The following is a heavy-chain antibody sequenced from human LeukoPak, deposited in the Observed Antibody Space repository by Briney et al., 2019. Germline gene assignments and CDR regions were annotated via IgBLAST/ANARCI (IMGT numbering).Heavy chain of an antibody. D-gene: IGHD3-3*01. Sequence: GGSLRLSCAASGFTFSSYAMSWVRQAPGKGLEWVSAISGSGGSTYYADSVKGRFTISRDNSKNTLYLQMNSLRAEDTAVYYCAKEISSQRITIFGVVDYWGQGTLVTVSS. V-gene: IGHV3-23*01. CDR1: GFTFSSYA. CDR2: ISGSGGST. CDR3: AKEISSQRITIFGVVDY. J-gene: IGHJ4*02.